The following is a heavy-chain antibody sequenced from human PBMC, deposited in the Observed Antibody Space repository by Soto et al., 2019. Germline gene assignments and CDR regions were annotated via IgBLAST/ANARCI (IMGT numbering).Heavy chain of an antibody. Sequence: QVQLVESGGGAVQPGGSLRLSCAASGFSFSGYAMHWVRQAPGKGLEWVSIISPDGRNQNYVDSVKGQFTVSRDNSKNTLYLQMNSLKSDDTAVYYCARGRGATIAYYSDYWGQGTLVTVSS. D-gene: IGHD1-26*01. V-gene: IGHV3-30*04. CDR2: ISPDGRNQ. J-gene: IGHJ4*02. CDR1: GFSFSGYA. CDR3: ARGRGATIAYYSDY.